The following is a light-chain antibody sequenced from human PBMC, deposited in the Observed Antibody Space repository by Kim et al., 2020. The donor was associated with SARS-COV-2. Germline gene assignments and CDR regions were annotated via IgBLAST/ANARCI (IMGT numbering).Light chain of an antibody. V-gene: IGKV1-27*01. Sequence: ASVGDRVTITCRASQDIANSLAWYQQKPGKVPKVLIYAASTLQSGVPSRFSGGGSGTEFTLTIGSLQTEDVATYYCQKYNSAPRTFGPGTKVDIK. CDR3: QKYNSAPRT. CDR1: QDIANS. CDR2: AAS. J-gene: IGKJ1*01.